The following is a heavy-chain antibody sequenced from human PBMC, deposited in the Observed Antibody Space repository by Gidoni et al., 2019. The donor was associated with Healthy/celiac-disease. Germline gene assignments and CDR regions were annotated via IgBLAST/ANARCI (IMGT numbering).Heavy chain of an antibody. CDR1: GGSISSYY. CDR3: ARNYRLYSGYGVGAFDI. CDR2: IYYSGST. D-gene: IGHD5-12*01. J-gene: IGHJ3*02. V-gene: IGHV4-59*08. Sequence: QVQLQESGPGLVKPSETLSLTCTVSGGSISSYYWSWIRQPPGKGLEWIGYIYYSGSTNYNPSLKSRVTISVDTSKNQFSLKLSSVTAADTAVYYCARNYRLYSGYGVGAFDIWGQGTMVTVSS.